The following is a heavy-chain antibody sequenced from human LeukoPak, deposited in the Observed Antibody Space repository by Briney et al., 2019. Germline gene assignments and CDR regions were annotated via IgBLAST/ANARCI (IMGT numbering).Heavy chain of an antibody. CDR1: GYTFTGYY. CDR2: INPNSGDT. J-gene: IGHJ4*02. Sequence: GASVKVSCKASGYTFTGYYMHWVRQAPGQGLEWMGWINPNSGDTNYAQKFQGRVTMTRDTSISATHMELSSLRSDDTAVYYCARAGFGESELAADFWGQGTLVTVSS. V-gene: IGHV1-2*02. CDR3: ARAGFGESELAADF. D-gene: IGHD3-10*01.